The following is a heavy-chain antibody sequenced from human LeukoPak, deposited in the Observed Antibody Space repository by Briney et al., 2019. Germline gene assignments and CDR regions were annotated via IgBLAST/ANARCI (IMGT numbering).Heavy chain of an antibody. CDR3: ARDYYGSGSYSLRLAY. V-gene: IGHV1-69*13. CDR1: GYTFTSYG. D-gene: IGHD3-10*01. J-gene: IGHJ4*02. Sequence: SVKVSCKASGYTFTSYGISWVRQAPGQGLEWMGGIIPIFGTATYAQKFQGRVTITADESTSTAYMELSSLRSEDTAVYYCARDYYGSGSYSLRLAYWGQGTLVTVSS. CDR2: IIPIFGTA.